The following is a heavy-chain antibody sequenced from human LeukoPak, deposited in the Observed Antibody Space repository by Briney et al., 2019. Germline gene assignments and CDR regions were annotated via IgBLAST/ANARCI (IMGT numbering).Heavy chain of an antibody. Sequence: PSETLSLTCTVSGGSISSYYWSWIRQPAGKGLEWVGRIYTSGSTNYNPSLKSRVTMSVDTSKNQFSLKLSSVTAADTAVYYCARGGNPYRLLFNWFDPWGQGTLVTVSS. J-gene: IGHJ5*02. D-gene: IGHD2-2*01. CDR2: IYTSGST. V-gene: IGHV4-4*07. CDR1: GGSISSYY. CDR3: ARGGNPYRLLFNWFDP.